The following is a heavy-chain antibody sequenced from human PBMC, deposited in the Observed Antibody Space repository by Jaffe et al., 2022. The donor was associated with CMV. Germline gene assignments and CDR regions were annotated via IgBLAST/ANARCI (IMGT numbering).Heavy chain of an antibody. CDR1: GLTLTSTA. V-gene: IGHV3-23*01. CDR2: VTGSGDRT. Sequence: EVQLLESGGDLVQPGGSLKLSCAASGLTLTSTAFSWVRQPPGKGLEWVSLVTGSGDRTYYADSVKGRFTISRDVSKNTLYLQMDSLRADDTAIYYCATDLRGFDCWGQGALVTVSS. J-gene: IGHJ4*02. CDR3: ATDLRGFDC.